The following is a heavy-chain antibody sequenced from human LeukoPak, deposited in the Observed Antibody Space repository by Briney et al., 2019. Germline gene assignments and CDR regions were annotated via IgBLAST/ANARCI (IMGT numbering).Heavy chain of an antibody. CDR3: ARVDFYTDSSSDY. CDR2: IYYSGST. CDR1: SGSIRTSSDY. Sequence: SETLSLTCTVSSGSIRTSSDYWGWIRQSPGKGLEWIGSIYYSGSTYYNPSLKSRVTISVDTSKNQFSLKLSSVTAADTAVYYCARVDFYTDSSSDYWGQGTLVTVSS. V-gene: IGHV4-39*07. D-gene: IGHD6-6*01. J-gene: IGHJ4*02.